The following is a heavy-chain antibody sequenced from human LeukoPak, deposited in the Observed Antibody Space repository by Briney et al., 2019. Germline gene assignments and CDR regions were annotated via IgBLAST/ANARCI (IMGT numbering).Heavy chain of an antibody. J-gene: IGHJ4*02. D-gene: IGHD2-8*01. CDR3: ASTNFHFDY. V-gene: IGHV4-34*01. CDR1: GGSISSYY. Sequence: SETLSLTCTVSGGSISSYYWSWIRQPPGKGLEWIGEIYHSGSTNYNPSLKSRVTISVDTSKNQFSLKLSSVTAADTAVYYCASTNFHFDYWGQGTLVTVSS. CDR2: IYHSGST.